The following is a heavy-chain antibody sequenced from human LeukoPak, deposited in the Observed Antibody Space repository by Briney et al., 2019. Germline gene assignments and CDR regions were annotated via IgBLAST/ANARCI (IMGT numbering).Heavy chain of an antibody. V-gene: IGHV4-39*01. D-gene: IGHD3-16*02. CDR3: ARPLTITFGGVIEYYFDY. J-gene: IGHJ4*02. Sequence: SETLSLTCTVSGGSISSGDYYWSWIRQPPGKGLEWIGSIYYSGSTYYNPSLKSRVTISVDTSKNQFSLKLSSVTAADTAVYYCARPLTITFGGVIEYYFDYWGQGTLVTVSS. CDR1: GGSISSGDYY. CDR2: IYYSGST.